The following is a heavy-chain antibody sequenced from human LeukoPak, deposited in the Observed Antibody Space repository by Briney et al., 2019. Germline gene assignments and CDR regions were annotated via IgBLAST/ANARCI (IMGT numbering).Heavy chain of an antibody. CDR1: GFTFSTNA. CDR2: ISGTATST. D-gene: IGHD4-23*01. Sequence: PGGSLRLSCTASGFTFSTNAMAWVRQAPGKGLEWVSTISGTATSTYYADSVKGRFTISRDNSRNTLYLQMNSLRVEDTAVYYCAKEGAATVAFDYWGQETLVTVSS. CDR3: AKEGAATVAFDY. V-gene: IGHV3-23*01. J-gene: IGHJ4*02.